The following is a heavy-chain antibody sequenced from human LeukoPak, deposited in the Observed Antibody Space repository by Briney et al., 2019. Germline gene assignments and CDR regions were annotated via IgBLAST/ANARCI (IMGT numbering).Heavy chain of an antibody. J-gene: IGHJ4*02. CDR2: ISDSGGDS. V-gene: IGHV3-23*01. Sequence: GGSLRLSCTASGFTFSSSAMTWVRQAPGKGLEWVSAISDSGGDSIYTDSVKDRFTISRDNSKNTLYLQMNSLRAGDTALYYCAKGGSYAPLDYWGQGNLVTVSS. D-gene: IGHD1-26*01. CDR3: AKGGSYAPLDY. CDR1: GFTFSSSA.